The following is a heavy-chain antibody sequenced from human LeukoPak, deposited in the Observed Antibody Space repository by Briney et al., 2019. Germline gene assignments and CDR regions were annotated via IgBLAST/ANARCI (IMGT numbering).Heavy chain of an antibody. CDR2: IHSDGSIT. D-gene: IGHD4-17*01. J-gene: IGHJ4*02. CDR3: ARDRTTVTVFDY. Sequence: LGGSLRLSCAASGFTFSSYWMHWVRQAPGKGLVWVSRIHSDGSITSYADSVKGRFTVSRDNAKNTLYLQTNSLRADDTAVYYCARDRTTVTVFDYWGQGTLVTISS. CDR1: GFTFSSYW. V-gene: IGHV3-74*01.